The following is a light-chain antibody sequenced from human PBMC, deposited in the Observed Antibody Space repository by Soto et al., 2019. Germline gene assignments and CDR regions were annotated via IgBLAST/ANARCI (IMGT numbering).Light chain of an antibody. J-gene: IGKJ5*01. CDR1: QSVSSSS. CDR3: QQYDDWPLT. CDR2: GAS. V-gene: IGKV3-20*01. Sequence: EIVLTQSPGTLSLSPGERATLSCRASQSVSSSSLAWYQQKRGQAPRLLISGASSRATGIPDRFSGSGSGTDFTLTISSLQSEDFAVYYCQQYDDWPLTFGQGTHWRL.